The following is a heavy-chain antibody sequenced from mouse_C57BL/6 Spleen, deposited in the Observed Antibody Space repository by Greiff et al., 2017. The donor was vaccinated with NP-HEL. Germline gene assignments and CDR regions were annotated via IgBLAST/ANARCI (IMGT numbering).Heavy chain of an antibody. CDR3: ARRSYWYFDV. V-gene: IGHV1-50*01. CDR1: GYTFTSYW. J-gene: IGHJ1*03. CDR2: IDPSDSYT. Sequence: QVQLQQPGAELVKPGASVKLSCKASGYTFTSYWMQWVKQRPGQGLEWIGEIDPSDSYTNYNQKFKGKATLTVDTSSSTAYMQRSSLTSEDSAVYYCARRSYWYFDVWGTGTTVTVSS.